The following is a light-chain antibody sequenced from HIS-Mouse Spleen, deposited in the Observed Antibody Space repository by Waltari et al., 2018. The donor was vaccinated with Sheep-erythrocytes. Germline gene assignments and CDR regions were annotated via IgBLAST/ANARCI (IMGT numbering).Light chain of an antibody. CDR1: QSVSSSY. J-gene: IGKJ5*01. Sequence: EIVLTQSPGTLSLSPGERATLSCRASQSVSSSYLAWYPQNPGQAPRLLIYGSSSSATGIPDRFSGSGSGTDFTLTISRLEPEDFATYYCQQANSFPITFGQGTRLEIK. V-gene: IGKV3-20*01. CDR3: QQANSFPIT. CDR2: GSS.